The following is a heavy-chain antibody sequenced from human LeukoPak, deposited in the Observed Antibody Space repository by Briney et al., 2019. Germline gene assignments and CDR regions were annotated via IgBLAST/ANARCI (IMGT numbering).Heavy chain of an antibody. Sequence: GGSLRLSCAASGFTFSDYYMSWIRQAPGKGLEWVSYISSSGSTIYYADSVKGRFTISRDNAKNSLYLQMNSLRAEDTAVYCCARDIYDSSGYHPSSVDYWGQGTLVTVSS. CDR1: GFTFSDYY. CDR3: ARDIYDSSGYHPSSVDY. D-gene: IGHD3-22*01. V-gene: IGHV3-11*04. CDR2: ISSSGSTI. J-gene: IGHJ4*02.